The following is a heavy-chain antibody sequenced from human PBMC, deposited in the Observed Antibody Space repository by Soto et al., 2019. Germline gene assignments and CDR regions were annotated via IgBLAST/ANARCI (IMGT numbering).Heavy chain of an antibody. V-gene: IGHV3-23*01. CDR3: AKDRQVLLWFGESDYGMDV. CDR2: ISGNGVST. Sequence: EVQLLESGGGLVQPGGSLRLSCAASGFTFRSYAMSWVRQAPGKGLDWVSGISGNGVSTYYADSVKGRFTISRDNSKNTLYLQMNSLRADDTAVYYCAKDRQVLLWFGESDYGMDVWGQGTTVTVSS. CDR1: GFTFRSYA. J-gene: IGHJ6*02. D-gene: IGHD3-10*01.